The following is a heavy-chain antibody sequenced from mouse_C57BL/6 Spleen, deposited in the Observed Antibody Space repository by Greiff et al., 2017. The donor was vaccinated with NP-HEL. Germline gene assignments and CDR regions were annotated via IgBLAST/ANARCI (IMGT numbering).Heavy chain of an antibody. J-gene: IGHJ2*01. CDR2: IRNKANGYTT. CDR3: ARHNWDYFDY. CDR1: GFTFTDYY. Sequence: EVQLVESGGGLVQPGGSLSLSCAASGFTFTDYYMSWVRQPPGKALEWLGFIRNKANGYTTEYSASVKGRFTISRDNSQSILYLQMNALRAEDSATYSCARHNWDYFDYWGQGTTLTVSS. V-gene: IGHV7-3*01. D-gene: IGHD4-1*01.